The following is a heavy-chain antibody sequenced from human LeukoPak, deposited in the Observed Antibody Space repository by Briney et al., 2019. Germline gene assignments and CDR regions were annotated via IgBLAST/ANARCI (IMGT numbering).Heavy chain of an antibody. CDR3: ARHGGAYSFDQ. J-gene: IGHJ4*02. D-gene: IGHD4-11*01. V-gene: IGHV4-59*08. CDR1: GFTFRRYA. Sequence: GSLRLSCSSSGFTFRRYAMHWVRQAPGKGLEWIGCIYDIGSTNYNPSLKSRVSISVDTSKNQFSLKLSSVTAADTAVYYCARHGGAYSFDQWGQGTLVTVSS. CDR2: IYDIGST.